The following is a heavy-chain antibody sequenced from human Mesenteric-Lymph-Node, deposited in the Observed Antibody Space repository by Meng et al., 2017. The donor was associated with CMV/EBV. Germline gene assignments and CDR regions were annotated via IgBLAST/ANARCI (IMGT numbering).Heavy chain of an antibody. CDR1: GFTFSSYD. CDR2: IGTAGDT. V-gene: IGHV3-13*01. Sequence: GESLKISCAASGFTFSSYDMHWVRQATGKGLEWVSAIGTAGDTYYPGSVKGRFTISRDNAKNSLYLQMNSLRAEDTAVYYCARAPGVVVVAATSDFWTSEKNWFDPWGQGTLVTVSS. CDR3: ARAPGVVVVAATSDFWTSEKNWFDP. J-gene: IGHJ5*02. D-gene: IGHD2-15*01.